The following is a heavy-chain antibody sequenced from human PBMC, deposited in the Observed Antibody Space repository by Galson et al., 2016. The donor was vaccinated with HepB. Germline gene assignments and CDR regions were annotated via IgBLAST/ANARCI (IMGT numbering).Heavy chain of an antibody. CDR1: GFNFNGFA. CDR3: GSIFET. CDR2: INNDGSRT. D-gene: IGHD2-15*01. Sequence: SLRLSCAASGFNFNGFAMHWVRQAPGKGPVWVSGINNDGSRTFYADSVKGRFTISSDNARNTVYLQMNRLRGEDSAIYYCGSIFETWGQGTQVTVSS. J-gene: IGHJ4*02. V-gene: IGHV3-74*01.